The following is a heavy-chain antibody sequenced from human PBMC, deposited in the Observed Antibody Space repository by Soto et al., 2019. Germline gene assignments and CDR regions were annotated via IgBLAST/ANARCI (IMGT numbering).Heavy chain of an antibody. Sequence: QVQLVQSGAEVKKPGASVKVACRASGYTFTSYGISWVRQAPGQGLEWMGWISPYNGNTNYAQKFQGRVTMTTDTSTSTAYMELRSLRSYDTAVYYCARGRGDTAIALFDYWGQGTLVTVSS. V-gene: IGHV1-18*01. CDR3: ARGRGDTAIALFDY. D-gene: IGHD5-18*01. CDR1: GYTFTSYG. J-gene: IGHJ4*02. CDR2: ISPYNGNT.